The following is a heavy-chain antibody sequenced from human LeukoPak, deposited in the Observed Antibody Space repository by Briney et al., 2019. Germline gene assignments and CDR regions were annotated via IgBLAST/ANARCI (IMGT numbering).Heavy chain of an antibody. CDR2: IYYSGST. D-gene: IGHD3-22*01. V-gene: IGHV4-59*01. J-gene: IGHJ4*02. CDR3: ARERLGYYDRSGLDY. Sequence: SETLSLTCTVSGGSIRSYYWNWIRQPPGKGLEWIGYIYYSGSTNYNPSLKSRVTTSVDTSKNPFSLKLSSVTAADTAVYCCARERLGYYDRSGLDYWGQGTLVTVSS. CDR1: GGSIRSYY.